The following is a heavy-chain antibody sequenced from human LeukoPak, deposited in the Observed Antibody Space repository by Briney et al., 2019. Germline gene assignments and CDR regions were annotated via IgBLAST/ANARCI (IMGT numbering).Heavy chain of an antibody. CDR1: GFTFSSYW. CDR3: ARGTMIVVVRPELDY. CDR2: INSDGSST. V-gene: IGHV3-74*01. Sequence: TGGSLRLSCAASGFTFSSYWMHWVRPAPGKGLVWVSRINSDGSSTSYADSVKGRFTISRDNAKNTLYLQMNSLRAEDTAVYYGARGTMIVVVRPELDYWGQGSLVSVPS. D-gene: IGHD3-22*01. J-gene: IGHJ4*02.